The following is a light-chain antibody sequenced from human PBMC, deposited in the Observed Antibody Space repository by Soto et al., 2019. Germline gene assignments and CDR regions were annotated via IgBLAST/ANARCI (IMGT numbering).Light chain of an antibody. CDR3: QAYDSSLI. V-gene: IGLV1-40*01. Sequence: QSVLTQPPSVSGAPGQRVTISCTGSSSNIGAGYDVHWYQQLPGTAPKLLIYDNTNRPSGVPDRFSGSNFGTSASLTITGLQAEDEAHYYCQAYDSSLIFGGGTKLTVL. CDR2: DNT. CDR1: SSNIGAGYD. J-gene: IGLJ2*01.